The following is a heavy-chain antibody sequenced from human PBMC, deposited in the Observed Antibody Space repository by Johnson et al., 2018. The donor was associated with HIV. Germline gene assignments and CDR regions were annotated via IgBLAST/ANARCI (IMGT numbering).Heavy chain of an antibody. CDR1: GFSLGSFG. CDR3: AKVQVAARCSDALHF. CDR2: ISYDGRSK. Sequence: QVQLVESGGGVVQPGRSLRLSCAASGFSLGSFGMHWVRQAPGKGLELEAVISYDGRSKEYAGSVKGRFTISRDNSKNTLYLLMNSLRPADTAIYYCAKVQVAARCSDALHFWGQGTKVTVSS. V-gene: IGHV3-30*18. J-gene: IGHJ3*01. D-gene: IGHD6-6*01.